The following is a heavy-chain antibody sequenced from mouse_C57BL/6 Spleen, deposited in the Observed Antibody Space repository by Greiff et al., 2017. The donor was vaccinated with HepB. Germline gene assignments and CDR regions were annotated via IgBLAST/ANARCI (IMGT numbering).Heavy chain of an antibody. D-gene: IGHD1-1*01. CDR1: GYAFSSSW. J-gene: IGHJ2*01. CDR3: ASPIYDGSSSYFDY. V-gene: IGHV1-82*01. CDR2: IYPGDGDT. Sequence: VKLMESGPELVKPGASVKISCKASGYAFSSSWMNWVKQRPGKGLEWIGRIYPGDGDTNYNGKFKGKATLTADKSSSTAYMQLSSLTSEDSAVYFCASPIYDGSSSYFDYWGQGTTLTVSS.